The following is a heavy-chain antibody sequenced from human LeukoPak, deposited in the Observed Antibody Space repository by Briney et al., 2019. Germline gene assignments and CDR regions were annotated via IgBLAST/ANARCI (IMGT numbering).Heavy chain of an antibody. CDR1: GGSISSGSYY. CDR2: IYTSGST. V-gene: IGHV4-61*02. J-gene: IGHJ6*03. D-gene: IGHD1-26*01. CDR3: ARERVSDYYYYMDV. Sequence: SQTLSLTCTASGGSISSGSYYWSWIRQPAGKGLEWIGRIYTSGSTNYNPSLKSRVTISVDTSKNQFSLKLSSVTAADTAVYYCARERVSDYYYYMDVWGKGTTVTVSS.